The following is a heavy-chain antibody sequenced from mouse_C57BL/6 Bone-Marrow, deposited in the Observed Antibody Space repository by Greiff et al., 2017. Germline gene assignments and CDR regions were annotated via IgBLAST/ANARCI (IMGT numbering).Heavy chain of an antibody. J-gene: IGHJ1*03. Sequence: VQLQQSVAELVRPGASVKLSCTASGFNIQNTYMHWVKQRPEQGLEWIGRIDPAHGNTKYAPKFQGKATITADTSSNTAYLQLSSLTSEDTAIYYCAPITTVVEGYFDVWGTGTTVTVSS. D-gene: IGHD1-1*01. CDR1: GFNIQNTY. CDR2: IDPAHGNT. V-gene: IGHV14-3*01. CDR3: APITTVVEGYFDV.